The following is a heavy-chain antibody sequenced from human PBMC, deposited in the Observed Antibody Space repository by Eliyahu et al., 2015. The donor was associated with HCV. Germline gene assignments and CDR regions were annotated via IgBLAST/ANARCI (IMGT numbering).Heavy chain of an antibody. D-gene: IGHD1-1*01. V-gene: IGHV1-18*01. CDR2: ISAXNGNT. CDR1: GYTLTSHG. J-gene: IGHJ5*02. Sequence: VQLVQSGVEVRKPGASVRVSCKASGYTLTSHGXSWVRQAPGQGLEWMGWISAXNGNTKYAQKFQGRVTMATDTSTNTAYMELRSLRSDDTALYYCARVPETLGWNGGGGWFDPWGQGTLVTVSS. CDR3: ARVPETLGWNGGGGWFDP.